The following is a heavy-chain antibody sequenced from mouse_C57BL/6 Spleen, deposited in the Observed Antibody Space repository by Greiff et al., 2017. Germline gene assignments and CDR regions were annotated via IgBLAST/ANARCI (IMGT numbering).Heavy chain of an antibody. CDR1: GFTFSSYG. J-gene: IGHJ4*01. CDR3: ARLHYDYDDAMDY. V-gene: IGHV5-6*01. D-gene: IGHD2-4*01. CDR2: ISSGGSYT. Sequence: EVQRVESGGDLVKPGGSLKLSCAASGFTFSSYGMSWVRQTPDKRLEWVATISSGGSYTYYPDSVKGRFTISRDNAKNTLYLQMSSLKSEDTAMYYCARLHYDYDDAMDYWGQGTSVTVSS.